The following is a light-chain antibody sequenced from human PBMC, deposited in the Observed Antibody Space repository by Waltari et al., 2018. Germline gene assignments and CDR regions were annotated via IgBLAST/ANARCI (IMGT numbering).Light chain of an antibody. V-gene: IGLV2-14*03. CDR3: SSYTRDSTVL. CDR2: DVT. Sequence: QSALTQPASVSGSPGQSITISCCGPSGGVCAYNHVSWYQQYPGKAPKLLIYDVTHRPSGGSNRFSGSKSGKTASLTISGLLPEDEAVYYCSSYTRDSTVLFGGGTKVTVL. J-gene: IGLJ2*01. CDR1: SGGVCAYNH.